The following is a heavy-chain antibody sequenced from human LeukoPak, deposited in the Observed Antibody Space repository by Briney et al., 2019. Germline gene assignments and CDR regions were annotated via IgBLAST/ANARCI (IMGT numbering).Heavy chain of an antibody. D-gene: IGHD5-18*01. CDR3: ARDGGYSYGFSDPGYYFDY. V-gene: IGHV4-39*07. J-gene: IGHJ4*02. Sequence: SETLSLTCTVSGGSISSNNYYWGWIRQPPGKGLEWIGSIYYSGSTYYNPSLKSRVTISVDTSKNQFSLKLSSVTAADTAVYYCARDGGYSYGFSDPGYYFDYWGQGTLVTVSS. CDR2: IYYSGST. CDR1: GGSISSNNYY.